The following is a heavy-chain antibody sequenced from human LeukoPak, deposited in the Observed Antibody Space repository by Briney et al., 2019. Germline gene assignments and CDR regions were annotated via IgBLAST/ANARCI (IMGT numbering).Heavy chain of an antibody. CDR3: ARGGWSGDLGASDFDY. Sequence: ASVKVSCKASGYTFTSYYMHWVRQAPGQGLEWMGIINPSGGSTSYAQKFQGRVTMTRDMSTSTVYMELSSLRSEDTAVYYCARGGWSGDLGASDFDYWGQGTLVTVSS. J-gene: IGHJ4*02. CDR1: GYTFTSYY. CDR2: INPSGGST. D-gene: IGHD3-3*01. V-gene: IGHV1-46*01.